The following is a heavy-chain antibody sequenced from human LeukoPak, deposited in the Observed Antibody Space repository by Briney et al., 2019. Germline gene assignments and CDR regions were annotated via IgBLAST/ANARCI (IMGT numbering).Heavy chain of an antibody. V-gene: IGHV4-59*08. J-gene: IGHJ4*02. Sequence: SETLSLTCSVSGGSISNYYWSWIRQPPGKGLEWIGYIYYSGSTNYNPSLKSRVTISVDTSKNQFFLKLNSVTAADTAVYYCASLPDYWGQGTLVTVSS. CDR1: GGSISNYY. CDR2: IYYSGST. CDR3: ASLPDY.